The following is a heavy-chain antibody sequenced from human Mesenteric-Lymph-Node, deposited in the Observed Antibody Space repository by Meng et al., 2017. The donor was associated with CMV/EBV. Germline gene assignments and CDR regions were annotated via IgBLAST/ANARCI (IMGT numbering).Heavy chain of an antibody. J-gene: IGHJ6*02. Sequence: GESLKISCAASGFTFSSYTTHWVRQALGKGLEWVALISYNGSNKKYADSVKGRFAVSRDTSKNTLYLQMNSLRAEDTAIYYCAKVLVGAAQVPYYYFAMDVWGQGTTVTVSS. V-gene: IGHV3-30*09. D-gene: IGHD2-15*01. CDR1: GFTFSSYT. CDR3: AKVLVGAAQVPYYYFAMDV. CDR2: ISYNGSNK.